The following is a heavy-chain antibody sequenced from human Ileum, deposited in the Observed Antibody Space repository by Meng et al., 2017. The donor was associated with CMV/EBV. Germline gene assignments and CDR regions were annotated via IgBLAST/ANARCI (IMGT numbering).Heavy chain of an antibody. CDR2: INSDASST. J-gene: IGHJ5*01. V-gene: IGHV3-74*01. CDR1: GFIFSSHW. Sequence: GESLKISCAASGFIFSSHWMHWVRQAPGKGLVWVSRINSDASSTSYADSVKGRFTITRDNAKDTLYLPMNSLRDEDAAVYYCTRGQSGYGRFDSWGQGTLVTVSS. CDR3: TRGQSGYGRFDS. D-gene: IGHD5-12*01.